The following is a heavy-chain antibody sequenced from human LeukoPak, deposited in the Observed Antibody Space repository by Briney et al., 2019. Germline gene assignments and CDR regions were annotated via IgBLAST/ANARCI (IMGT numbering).Heavy chain of an antibody. J-gene: IGHJ4*02. CDR1: GFTFSSHT. CDR3: ARDGDADYGDYGDY. V-gene: IGHV3-48*01. Sequence: GGSLRLSCVASGFTFSSHTMNWVRQAPGKGLEWLSKISSGGSGIDHADSVKGRFTISRDNAKNSLYLQMNSLRAEDTAVYYCARDGDADYGDYGDYWGQGTLVTVSS. D-gene: IGHD4-17*01. CDR2: ISSGGSGI.